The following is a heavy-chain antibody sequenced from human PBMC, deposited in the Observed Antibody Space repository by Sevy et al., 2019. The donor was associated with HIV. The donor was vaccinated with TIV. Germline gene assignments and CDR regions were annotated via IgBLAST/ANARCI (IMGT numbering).Heavy chain of an antibody. Sequence: GGSLRLSCAASGFTFSSYTMSWVRQAPGKGLEWVSSISSSSSYIYYADSLKGRFTISRDNAKNSLYLQMNSLRAGDTAVYYCARDSGSSTWPYYFDYWGQGTLVTFSS. CDR3: ARDSGSSTWPYYFDY. V-gene: IGHV3-21*01. CDR1: GFTFSSYT. CDR2: ISSSSSYI. D-gene: IGHD6-13*01. J-gene: IGHJ4*02.